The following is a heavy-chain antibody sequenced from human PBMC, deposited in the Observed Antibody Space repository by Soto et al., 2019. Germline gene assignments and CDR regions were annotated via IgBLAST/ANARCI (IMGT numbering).Heavy chain of an antibody. V-gene: IGHV3-48*02. CDR3: AKDTAGIYDSSGYYVDAFDI. CDR2: ISSSSSDK. CDR1: GFTFSSYS. Sequence: EVQLVESGGGLVQPGGSLRLSCAVSGFTFSSYSINWVRQAPGKGLEWVSYISSSSSDKYYADSVKGRFTISRDNAKNSLYLQMNSLRDEDTAVYYCAKDTAGIYDSSGYYVDAFDIWGQGTMVTVSS. J-gene: IGHJ3*02. D-gene: IGHD3-22*01.